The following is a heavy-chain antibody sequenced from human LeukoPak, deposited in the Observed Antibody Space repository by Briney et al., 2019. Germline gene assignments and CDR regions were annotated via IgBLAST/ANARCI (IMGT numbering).Heavy chain of an antibody. CDR3: ARERRSSGWYDAFDM. J-gene: IGHJ3*02. V-gene: IGHV3-74*01. CDR1: EFTFSSFW. D-gene: IGHD6-19*01. Sequence: GESLRLSCAASEFTFSSFWMHWVRQAPGKGLVWVSRINSDGSGIRYADSVKGRFTISRDSAKNTLYLQMNSLRAEDTAVYYCARERRSSGWYDAFDMRGQGTMVTVSS. CDR2: INSDGSGI.